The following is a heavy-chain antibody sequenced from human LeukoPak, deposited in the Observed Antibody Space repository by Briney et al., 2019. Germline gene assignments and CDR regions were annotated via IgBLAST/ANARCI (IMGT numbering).Heavy chain of an antibody. CDR3: ARDLSGRPRSYGAEQDY. V-gene: IGHV3-74*01. J-gene: IGHJ4*02. D-gene: IGHD4-17*01. CDR1: GFTFSNYW. CDR2: INPDGITT. Sequence: PGRTLRLSCAASGFTFSNYWMHRVRQDPGKGLGGVSFINPDGITTNYADSVEGRFTISRDNAKNSLYLQMNSLRAEDTAVYYCARDLSGRPRSYGAEQDYWGQGTLVTVSS.